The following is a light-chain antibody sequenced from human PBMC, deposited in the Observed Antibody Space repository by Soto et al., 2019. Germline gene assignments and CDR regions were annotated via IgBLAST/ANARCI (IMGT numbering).Light chain of an antibody. Sequence: EIVLTQSPATLSSFPGDRVTLSCRASQAVNTRLAWYQHRPGQAPRLLIYLASNRAAGVPARFSGSGSGTDFTLTISDVEPEDFALYYCHQYHDWPPEFGPGTKVQIK. CDR2: LAS. V-gene: IGKV3D-11*03. J-gene: IGKJ3*01. CDR3: HQYHDWPPE. CDR1: QAVNTR.